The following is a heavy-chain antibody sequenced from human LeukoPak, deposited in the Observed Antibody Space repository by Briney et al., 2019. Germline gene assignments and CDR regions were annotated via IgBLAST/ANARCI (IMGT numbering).Heavy chain of an antibody. CDR2: IIPIFGTA. Sequence: ASVKVSCKASGGTFSSYAISWVRQAPGQGLEWMGGIIPIFGTANYAQKFQGRVTITTDESTSTAYMELSSLRSEDTAVYYCARGSIAAAGTRGTFQHWGQGTLVTVSS. D-gene: IGHD6-13*01. V-gene: IGHV1-69*05. CDR1: GGTFSSYA. CDR3: ARGSIAAAGTRGTFQH. J-gene: IGHJ1*01.